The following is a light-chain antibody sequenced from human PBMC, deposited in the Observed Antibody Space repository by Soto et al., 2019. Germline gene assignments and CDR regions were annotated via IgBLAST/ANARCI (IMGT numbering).Light chain of an antibody. CDR2: EDS. J-gene: IGLJ1*01. CDR3: CSYAGSGTYV. CDR1: SSDVGSYNL. Sequence: SVLTQPASVSGSPGQSITISCTGTSSDVGSYNLVSWYQQHPGKAPKLIIYEDSKRPSGDSNRFSGSKSGNTASLTISGLQAEDEADYYCCSYAGSGTYVFGTGTKVTV. V-gene: IGLV2-23*01.